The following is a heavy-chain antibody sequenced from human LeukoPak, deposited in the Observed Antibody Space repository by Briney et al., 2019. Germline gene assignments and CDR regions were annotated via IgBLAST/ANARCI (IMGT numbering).Heavy chain of an antibody. CDR1: GFTFSSYA. J-gene: IGHJ4*02. V-gene: IGHV3-30*04. D-gene: IGHD6-13*01. CDR2: ISYDGSNK. CDR3: ARGEGIAAAGTKALDY. Sequence: GGSLRLSCAASGFTFSSYAMHWVRQAPGKGLEWVAVISYDGSNKYYADSVKGRFTISRDNSKNTLYLQMNSLRAEDTAVYYCARGEGIAAAGTKALDYWGQGTLATVSS.